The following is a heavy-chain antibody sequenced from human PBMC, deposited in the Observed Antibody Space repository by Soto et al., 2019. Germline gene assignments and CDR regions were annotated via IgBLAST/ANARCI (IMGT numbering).Heavy chain of an antibody. J-gene: IGHJ6*02. D-gene: IGHD2-2*01. V-gene: IGHV6-1*01. CDR2: TYYRSKWYN. Sequence: SQTLSLTCAISGDSVSSSSATWNWIRQSPSRGLEWLGRTYYRSKWYNDYAVSVKRRLSINPDTSKNQLSLQLNSVTPDDTAVYYCTRENGAAAQAHYYYGMDVWGQGTAVTVSS. CDR1: GDSVSSSSAT. CDR3: TRENGAAAQAHYYYGMDV.